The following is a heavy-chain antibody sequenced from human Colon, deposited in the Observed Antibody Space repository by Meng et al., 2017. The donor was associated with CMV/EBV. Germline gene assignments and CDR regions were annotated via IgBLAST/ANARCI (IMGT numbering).Heavy chain of an antibody. CDR1: GFTFNMNS. Sequence: GGSLRLSCAASGFTFNMNSMNWVRQTPGKGLEWVASVSGSSSYIYHANSVKGRFTISRDNSKNTLYLHMNSLRTDDTAVYYCTRDHRPIAPPGVPFYYYYGMDVWGQGTTVTVSS. CDR2: VSGSSSYI. CDR3: TRDHRPIAPPGVPFYYYYGMDV. J-gene: IGHJ6*02. V-gene: IGHV3-21*01. D-gene: IGHD2-8*01.